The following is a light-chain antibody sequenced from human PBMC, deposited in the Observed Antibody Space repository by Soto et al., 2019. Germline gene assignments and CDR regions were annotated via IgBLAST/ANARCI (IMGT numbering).Light chain of an antibody. CDR2: GAS. CDR1: QSVRSNS. CDR3: QQYGRSPPT. Sequence: EIVLTQSPGTLSLSPGERATLSCRASQSVRSNSLAWYQQKPGQAPRPLIYGASTRATGIPDRFSGSGSGTDFTLTITRLEPEDFAVFYCQQYGRSPPTFGGGTNMEIK. V-gene: IGKV3-20*01. J-gene: IGKJ4*01.